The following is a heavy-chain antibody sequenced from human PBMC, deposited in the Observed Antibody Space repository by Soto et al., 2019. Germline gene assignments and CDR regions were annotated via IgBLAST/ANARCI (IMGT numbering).Heavy chain of an antibody. CDR3: VSDRGYGHASVPYS. CDR2: ISYDGGLQ. CDR1: GFTFTSYG. J-gene: IGHJ4*02. D-gene: IGHD5-18*01. V-gene: IGHV3-30*03. Sequence: QAHLVESGGGVVQPGRSLRLSCAASGFTFTSYGMHWVRQAPGTRLEWGAGISYDGGLQDYADSVKGRFTISRDNSKNMVLLQMNSLIAEDTAVYYCVSDRGYGHASVPYSWGQGTLVSFSS.